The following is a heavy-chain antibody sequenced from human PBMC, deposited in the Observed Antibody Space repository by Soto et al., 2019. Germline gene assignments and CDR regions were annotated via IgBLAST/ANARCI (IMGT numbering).Heavy chain of an antibody. V-gene: IGHV4-59*01. CDR1: GGYISSYY. J-gene: IGHJ4*02. CDR2: IYYSGST. D-gene: IGHD2-2*01. Sequence: SETLSLTCTVSGGYISSYYWTWIRQPPGKGLEWIGYIYYSGSTNYNPSLKSRVTMSIDTSKNQFSLKLSSVTAADTAVYYCARAFGSTMPSLFWGQGTLVTVS. CDR3: ARAFGSTMPSLF.